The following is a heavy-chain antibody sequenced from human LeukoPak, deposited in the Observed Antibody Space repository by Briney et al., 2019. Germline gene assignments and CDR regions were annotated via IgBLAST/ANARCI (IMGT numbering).Heavy chain of an antibody. Sequence: GGSLRLSCAAPGFTFSNYAMNWVRQAPGKGLEWLSGVTGSGSSTCYADSVKGRFTISRDNSKNTLSLQMNSARAEDTAIYYCAKGAGYCSGGSCFDQWGQGTLVTVSS. CDR2: VTGSGSST. CDR1: GFTFSNYA. D-gene: IGHD2-15*01. CDR3: AKGAGYCSGGSCFDQ. J-gene: IGHJ4*02. V-gene: IGHV3-23*01.